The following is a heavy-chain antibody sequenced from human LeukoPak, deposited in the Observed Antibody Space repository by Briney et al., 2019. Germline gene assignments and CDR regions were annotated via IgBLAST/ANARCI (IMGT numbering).Heavy chain of an antibody. CDR3: AREYLDCSGGSCFGHQFDY. J-gene: IGHJ4*02. Sequence: PGGSLRLSCAASGFTFSSYWMSWVRQAPGKGLEWVANIKQDGSEKYYVDSVKGRFTISRDNAKNSLYLQMNSLRAEDTAVYYCAREYLDCSGGSCFGHQFDYWGQGTLVTVSS. V-gene: IGHV3-7*01. CDR2: IKQDGSEK. D-gene: IGHD2-15*01. CDR1: GFTFSSYW.